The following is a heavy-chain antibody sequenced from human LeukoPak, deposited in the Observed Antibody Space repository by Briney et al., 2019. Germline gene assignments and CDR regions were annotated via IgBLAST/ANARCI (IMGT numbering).Heavy chain of an antibody. V-gene: IGHV1-24*01. Sequence: ASVKVSCKVSGYTLTELSMHWVRQAPGKGLEWMGGFDPEDGETIYAQKFQGRVTMTEDTSTDTAYMELSSLRAEDTAVYYCTTADGDYASPFDYWGQGTLVTVSS. CDR3: TTADGDYASPFDY. CDR1: GYTLTELS. D-gene: IGHD4-17*01. CDR2: FDPEDGET. J-gene: IGHJ4*02.